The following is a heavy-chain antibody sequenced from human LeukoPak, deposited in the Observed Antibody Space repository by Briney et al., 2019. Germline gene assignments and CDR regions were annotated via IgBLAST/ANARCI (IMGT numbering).Heavy chain of an antibody. CDR3: AKETTIVGAGPDAFAI. Sequence: GGSLRLSCAASGFTFENYAMQWVRQAPGKGLEWVAGIGWNSGNIAYADSVKGRFTISRDNAKSSLYLQMNSLRADYMAVYYCAKETTIVGAGPDAFAIWGQGTMVTVSS. J-gene: IGHJ3*02. CDR1: GFTFENYA. D-gene: IGHD3-3*01. CDR2: IGWNSGNI. V-gene: IGHV3-9*03.